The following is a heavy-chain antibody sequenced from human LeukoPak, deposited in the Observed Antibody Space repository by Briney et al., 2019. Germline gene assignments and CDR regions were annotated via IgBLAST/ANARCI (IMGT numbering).Heavy chain of an antibody. CDR2: INYSGST. D-gene: IGHD3-22*01. CDR3: ATFYYDSSSYRD. V-gene: IGHV4-61*01. CDR1: GYSISSGYY. J-gene: IGHJ4*02. Sequence: SETLSLTCTVSGYSISSGYYWGWIRQPPGKGLEWIGYINYSGSTNYNHSLKSRVTISIDMAKNQVSLKLSSVTAADTAVYYCATFYYDSSSYRDWGQGTLVTVSS.